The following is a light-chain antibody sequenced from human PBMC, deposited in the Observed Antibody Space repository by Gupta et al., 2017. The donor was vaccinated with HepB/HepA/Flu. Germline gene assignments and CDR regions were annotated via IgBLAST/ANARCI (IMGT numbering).Light chain of an antibody. V-gene: IGLV3-25*03. CDR1: TLSRQY. CDR2: QDK. J-gene: IGLJ3*02. CDR3: QSLDASGRV. Sequence: SDELTQPPSVSVSPGQTARITCSGDTLSRQYTYWYQQRPGQAPILIIFQDKERPPGIPERFSASSSGTTASLTISDVQSEDAADYFCQSLDASGRVFGGGTKLTVL.